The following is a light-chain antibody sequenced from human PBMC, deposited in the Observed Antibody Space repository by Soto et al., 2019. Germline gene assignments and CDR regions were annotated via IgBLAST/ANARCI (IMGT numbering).Light chain of an antibody. CDR3: QQYNSYPWT. Sequence: QMTQSPYTLYASVGDTVTITCRASQSISSWLAWYQQKPGKAPKLLIYDASSLESGVPSRFSGSGSGTEFTLTISSLQPDDFATYYCQQYNSYPWTFGQGTKVDIK. J-gene: IGKJ1*01. CDR2: DAS. CDR1: QSISSW. V-gene: IGKV1-5*01.